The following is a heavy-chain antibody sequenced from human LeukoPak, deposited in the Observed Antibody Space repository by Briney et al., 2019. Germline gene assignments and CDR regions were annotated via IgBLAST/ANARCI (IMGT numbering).Heavy chain of an antibody. CDR2: ISSSSSYI. Sequence: PGGSLRLSCAASGFTFSNYAMRWVRQAPGKGLEWVSSISSSSSYIYYADSVKGRFTISRDNAKNSLYLQMNSLRAEDTAVYYCARAENLVVVTATPSAFDIWGQGTMVTVSS. V-gene: IGHV3-21*01. D-gene: IGHD2-21*02. J-gene: IGHJ3*02. CDR3: ARAENLVVVTATPSAFDI. CDR1: GFTFSNYA.